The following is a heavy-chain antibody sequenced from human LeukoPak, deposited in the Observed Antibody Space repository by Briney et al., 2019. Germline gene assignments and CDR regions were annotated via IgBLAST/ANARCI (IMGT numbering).Heavy chain of an antibody. D-gene: IGHD4-17*01. CDR2: ISGNSGDT. CDR3: AKDTHGDYGDAFDI. CDR1: GFTFSDSY. Sequence: GGSLRLSCAASGFTFSDSYMTWVRQAPGKGLEWLSYISGNSGDTNYADSVKGRFTISRDNAKNSLYLQMNSLRAEDTALYYCAKDTHGDYGDAFDIWGQGTMVTVSS. J-gene: IGHJ3*02. V-gene: IGHV3-11*05.